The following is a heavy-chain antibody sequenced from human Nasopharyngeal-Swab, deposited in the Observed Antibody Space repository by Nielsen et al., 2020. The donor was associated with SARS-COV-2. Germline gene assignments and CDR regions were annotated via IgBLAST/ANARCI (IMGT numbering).Heavy chain of an antibody. CDR3: AKDLGYYGSGAY. J-gene: IGHJ4*02. CDR1: GFTFSSYA. V-gene: IGHV3-23*01. D-gene: IGHD3-10*01. CDR2: ISGSGGST. Sequence: GGSLRLSCAASGFTFSSYAMSWVRQAPGKGLEWVSTISGSGGSTYYADSVKGRFTISRDNSKNTLYLQMNSLRAEDTAVYYCAKDLGYYGSGAYWGQGTLVTVPS.